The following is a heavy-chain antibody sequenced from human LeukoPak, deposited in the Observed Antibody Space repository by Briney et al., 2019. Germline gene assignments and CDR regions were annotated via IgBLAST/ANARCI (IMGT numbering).Heavy chain of an antibody. V-gene: IGHV4-59*01. J-gene: IGHJ4*02. D-gene: IGHD6-6*01. Sequence: SETLTLTCTVSGGSISSYYWSWIRQPPGKGLEWIGYIYYSGSTNYNPSLKSRVTISVDTSKNQFSLKLSSVTAADTAVYYCARTHIAARPYFDYWGQGTLVTVSS. CDR3: ARTHIAARPYFDY. CDR2: IYYSGST. CDR1: GGSISSYY.